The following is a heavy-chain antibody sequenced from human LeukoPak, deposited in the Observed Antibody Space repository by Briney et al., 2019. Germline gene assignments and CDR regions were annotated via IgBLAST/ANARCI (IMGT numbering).Heavy chain of an antibody. D-gene: IGHD6-19*01. V-gene: IGHV1-2*06. CDR3: ARVRECSSGCRFDY. CDR2: INPNSGGT. J-gene: IGHJ4*02. Sequence: ASVKVSCKASGYTFTGYYMHWVRQAPGQGLEWMGRINPNSGGTNYAQKFQGRDTMTRDTSISTAYMELSRLRSDDTAVYYCARVRECSSGCRFDYWGQGTLVTVSS. CDR1: GYTFTGYY.